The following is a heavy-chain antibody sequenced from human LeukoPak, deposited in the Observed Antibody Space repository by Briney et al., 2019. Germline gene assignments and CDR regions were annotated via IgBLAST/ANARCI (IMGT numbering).Heavy chain of an antibody. CDR1: GGSFSDYY. D-gene: IGHD3-3*01. J-gene: IGHJ4*02. CDR2: INHSGST. V-gene: IGHV4-34*01. Sequence: SETLSLTCAVYGGSFSDYYWSWIRQPPGKGLEWIWEINHSGSTNYNPSLKSRVTISVDTSKNQFSLKLSSVTAADTAVYYCARFGKHRAGCLDYWGQGTLVTVSS. CDR3: ARFGKHRAGCLDY.